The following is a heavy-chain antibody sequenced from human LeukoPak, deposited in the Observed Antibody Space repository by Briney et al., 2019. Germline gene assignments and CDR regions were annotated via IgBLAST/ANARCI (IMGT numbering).Heavy chain of an antibody. Sequence: SQTLSLTCAISGDSVSSNSAAWNWIRQSPSRGLEWLGRTYYRSKWYNDYAVSVKSRITINPDTSKNQFSLQLSSVTAADTAVYYCARRHRYCSSTSCLYYYYYMDVWGKGTTVTVSS. CDR1: GDSVSSNSAA. D-gene: IGHD2-2*01. V-gene: IGHV6-1*01. CDR2: TYYRSKWYN. CDR3: ARRHRYCSSTSCLYYYYYMDV. J-gene: IGHJ6*03.